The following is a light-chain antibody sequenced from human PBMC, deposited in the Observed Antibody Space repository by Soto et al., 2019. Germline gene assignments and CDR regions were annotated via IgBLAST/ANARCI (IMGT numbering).Light chain of an antibody. V-gene: IGKV1-9*01. CDR3: QQLSRYPLT. CDR1: QALSNY. CDR2: SAS. J-gene: IGKJ4*01. Sequence: DIQLTQSPSFLSASVGDTVTITCLASQALSNYLAWYQQKPGKAPDLLIYSASTLQSGVPSRFSGSGSETEFSLTIRALQPEDFATYYCQQLSRYPLTFGGGTKVDIK.